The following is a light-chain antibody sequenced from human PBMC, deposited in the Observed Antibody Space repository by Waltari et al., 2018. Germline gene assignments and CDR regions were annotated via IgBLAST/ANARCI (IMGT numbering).Light chain of an antibody. CDR1: SSDFRSNTF. CDR2: GGN. CDR3: CSYAGSSPHVV. J-gene: IGLJ2*01. V-gene: IGLV2-23*01. Sequence: QSALTQPASVSGSPGQSITIPCTGSSSDFRSNTFVSWYQQHPGKAPQLMIYGGNQRPSGVSNRFSGSKSGNTASLTISGLRAEDEADYYCCSYAGSSPHVVFGGGTKLTVL.